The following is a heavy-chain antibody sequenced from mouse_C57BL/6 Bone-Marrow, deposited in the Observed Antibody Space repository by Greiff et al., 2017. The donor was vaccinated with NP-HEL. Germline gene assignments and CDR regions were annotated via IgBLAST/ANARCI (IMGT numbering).Heavy chain of an antibody. CDR1: GFTFSSYA. J-gene: IGHJ2*01. V-gene: IGHV5-4*03. CDR2: ISDGGSYT. CDR3: ARVHYSNWDY. D-gene: IGHD2-5*01. Sequence: EVKVVESGGGLVKPGGSLKLSCAASGFTFSSYAMSWVRQTPEKRLEWVATISDGGSYTYYPDNVKGRFTISRDNAKNNLYLQMSHLKSEDTAMYYCARVHYSNWDYWGQGTTLTVSS.